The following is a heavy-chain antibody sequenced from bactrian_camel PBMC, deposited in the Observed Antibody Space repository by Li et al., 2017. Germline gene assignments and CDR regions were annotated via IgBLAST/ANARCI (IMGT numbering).Heavy chain of an antibody. CDR2: IDDDGST. V-gene: IGHV3S26*01. Sequence: QLVESGGGSVQAGGSLRLSCTASGYTYTYCLGWFRQAPGKGREGVAAIDDDGSTSYADSVKGRFTISKDNAKNILYLKMNNLRLEDSAMYYCAAVPRGYGTWGMSSVNYWGQGTQVTVSS. D-gene: IGHD6*01. CDR3: AAVPRGYGTWGMSSVNY. J-gene: IGHJ4*01. CDR1: GYTYTYC.